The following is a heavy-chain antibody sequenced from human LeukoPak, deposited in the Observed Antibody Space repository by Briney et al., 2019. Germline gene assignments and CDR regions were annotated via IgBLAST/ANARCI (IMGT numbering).Heavy chain of an antibody. D-gene: IGHD5-12*01. CDR3: ARGIVATPQPLFDY. V-gene: IGHV4-30-4*07. CDR1: GGSISSGGYS. J-gene: IGHJ4*02. CDR2: IYYSGST. Sequence: SQTLSLTCAVSGGSISSGGYSWSWIRQPPGKGLEWIGYIYYSGSTNYNPSLKSRVTISVDTSKNQFSLKLSSVTAADTAVYYCARGIVATPQPLFDYWGQGALVTVSS.